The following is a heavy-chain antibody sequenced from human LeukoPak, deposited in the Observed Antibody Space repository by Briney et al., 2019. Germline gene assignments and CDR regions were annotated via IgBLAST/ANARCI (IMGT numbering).Heavy chain of an antibody. J-gene: IGHJ5*02. CDR2: MNPNSGNT. CDR3: ARGDIGYCSSTSCSNWFDP. V-gene: IGHV1-8*03. Sequence: ASVTVSCKASGYTFTSYDINWVRQAAGQGLEWMGWMNPNSGNTGYAQKFQGRVTITRNTSISTAYMELSSLRSEDTAVYYCARGDIGYCSSTSCSNWFDPWGQGTLVTVSS. D-gene: IGHD2-2*01. CDR1: GYTFTSYD.